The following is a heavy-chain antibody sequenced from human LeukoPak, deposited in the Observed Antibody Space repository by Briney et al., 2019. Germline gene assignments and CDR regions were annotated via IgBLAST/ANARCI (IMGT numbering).Heavy chain of an antibody. CDR3: ARLSILRKPYYYDSSGPIDY. CDR2: INHSGST. Sequence: SETLSLTCAVYGGSFSGYYWSWIRQPPGKGLEWIGEINHSGSTNYNPSLKSRVTISVDTSKNQFSLKLSSVTAADTAVYYCARLSILRKPYYYDSSGPIDYWGQGTLVTVSS. CDR1: GGSFSGYY. V-gene: IGHV4-34*01. D-gene: IGHD3-22*01. J-gene: IGHJ4*02.